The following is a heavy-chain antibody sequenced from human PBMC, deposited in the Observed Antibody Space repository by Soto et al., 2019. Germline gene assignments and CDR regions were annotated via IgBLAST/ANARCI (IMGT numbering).Heavy chain of an antibody. V-gene: IGHV3-23*01. J-gene: IGHJ5*01. CDR2: ISGSGGST. Sequence: PGGSLRLSCAASGVTFSSYAMSWVRQAPGKGLEWVSAISGSGGSTYYADSVKGRFTISRDNSKNTLYLQMNSLRAEDTAVSYCAKPPVMDSSGWLVCFDSWGKGTLVTGSS. CDR3: AKPPVMDSSGWLVCFDS. CDR1: GVTFSSYA. D-gene: IGHD6-19*01.